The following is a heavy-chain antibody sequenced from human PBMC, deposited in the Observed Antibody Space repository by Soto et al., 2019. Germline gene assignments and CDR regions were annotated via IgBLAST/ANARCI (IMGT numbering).Heavy chain of an antibody. Sequence: GASEKVSCKASGYTFTGYYIHWVLQAPGQGLEWMGWVSPNSGGTGYAQNFQGRVTMTRDTSITTAYMELSRLTSDDAAVYYCARANSGDDDEFDYWGQGTLVTVSS. CDR1: GYTFTGYY. CDR3: ARANSGDDDEFDY. D-gene: IGHD5-12*01. V-gene: IGHV1-2*02. J-gene: IGHJ4*02. CDR2: VSPNSGGT.